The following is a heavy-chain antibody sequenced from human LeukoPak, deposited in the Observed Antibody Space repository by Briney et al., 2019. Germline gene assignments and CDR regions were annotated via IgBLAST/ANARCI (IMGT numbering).Heavy chain of an antibody. CDR3: ARGALGVRHIAVEVRIGDWFDP. CDR1: GGTFSSYA. CDR2: IIPILGIA. J-gene: IGHJ5*02. V-gene: IGHV1-69*04. Sequence: SVKVSCKASGGTFSSYAISWVRQAPGQGLEWMGRIIPILGIANYAQKFQGRVTITADKSTSTAYMELSSLRSDDTAVYYCARGALGVRHIAVEVRIGDWFDPWGQGTLVTVSS. D-gene: IGHD6-19*01.